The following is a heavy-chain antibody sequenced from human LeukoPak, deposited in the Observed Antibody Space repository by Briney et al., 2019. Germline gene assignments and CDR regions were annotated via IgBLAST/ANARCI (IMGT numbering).Heavy chain of an antibody. J-gene: IGHJ4*02. V-gene: IGHV4-30-2*01. D-gene: IGHD3-9*01. CDR2: IYHSGST. CDR1: GGSISSGGYY. Sequence: SETLSLTCTVSGGSISSGGYYWSWIRQPPGKGLEWIGYIYHSGSTYYNPSLKSRVTISVDTSKNQFSLKLSSVTAADTAVYYCAREPRYFDWLKYYFDYWGQGTLVTVSS. CDR3: AREPRYFDWLKYYFDY.